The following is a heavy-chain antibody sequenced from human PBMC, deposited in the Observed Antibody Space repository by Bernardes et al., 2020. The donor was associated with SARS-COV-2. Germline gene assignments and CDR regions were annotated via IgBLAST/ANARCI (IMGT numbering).Heavy chain of an antibody. V-gene: IGHV3-33*06. CDR1: GFTFSSYG. Sequence: GGSLRLSCAASGFTFSSYGMHWVRQAPGKGLEWVAVIWYDGSNKYYADSVKGRFTISRDNSKNTLYLQMNSLRAEDTAVYYCEKEGYDFWRRYYSLYYYGMDVWGQGTTVTVSS. D-gene: IGHD3-3*01. CDR3: EKEGYDFWRRYYSLYYYGMDV. J-gene: IGHJ6*02. CDR2: IWYDGSNK.